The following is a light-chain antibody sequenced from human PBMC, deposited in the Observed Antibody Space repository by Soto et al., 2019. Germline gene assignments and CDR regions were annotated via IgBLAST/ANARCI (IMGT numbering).Light chain of an antibody. CDR2: KAS. V-gene: IGKV1-5*03. CDR1: QSISSW. Sequence: IPMTQSPSTLSGSVGDRVTITGRASQSISSWLAWYQQQPGKAPNLLIYKASSLESGVPSRFSGSGSGTEFTLTISSLKPGDFATYYCQQYNSYWTVGQGTKVDIK. J-gene: IGKJ1*01. CDR3: QQYNSYWT.